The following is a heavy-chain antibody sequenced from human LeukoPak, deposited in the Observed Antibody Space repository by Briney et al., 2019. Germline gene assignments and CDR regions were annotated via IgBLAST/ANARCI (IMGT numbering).Heavy chain of an antibody. D-gene: IGHD2-2*01. CDR1: GFTFSSYA. CDR2: ISYDGSNK. V-gene: IGHV3-30-3*01. CDR3: ARGIGYCSSTSCYRYYYYGMDV. J-gene: IGHJ6*02. Sequence: GRSLRLSCAASGFTFSSYAMHWVRQAPGKGLEWVAVISYDGSNKYYADSVKGRFTISRDNSKNTLYLQMNSLRAEDTAVYYCARGIGYCSSTSCYRYYYYGMDVWGQGTTVTVSS.